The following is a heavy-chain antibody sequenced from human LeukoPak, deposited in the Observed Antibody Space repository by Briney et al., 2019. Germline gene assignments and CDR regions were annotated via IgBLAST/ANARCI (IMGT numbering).Heavy chain of an antibody. CDR2: IYTSGST. CDR3: ARTYYDFFPGLFDP. D-gene: IGHD3-3*01. V-gene: IGHV4-4*07. J-gene: IGHJ5*02. CDR1: GGSISSYY. Sequence: SETLSLTCTVSGGSISSYYWSWIRQPAGKGLEWIGRIYTSGSTNYSPSLKSRVTMSVDTSKNQFSLKLSSVTAADTAVYYCARTYYDFFPGLFDPWGQGTLVTVSS.